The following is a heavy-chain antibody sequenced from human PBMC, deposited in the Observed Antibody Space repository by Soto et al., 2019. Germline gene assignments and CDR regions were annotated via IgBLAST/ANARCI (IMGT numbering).Heavy chain of an antibody. CDR2: IDPSDSYT. Sequence: GESLKISCKGSGYSFTSYWISWVRQMPGKGREWLGRIDPSDSYTIYSPSVQGHVASSADKSISTAYPQWSSLKASDTAMYYCARHGYYYDSSGYAPDYNYVMDVWRQGTTVTVSS. J-gene: IGHJ6*02. V-gene: IGHV5-10-1*01. CDR3: ARHGYYYDSSGYAPDYNYVMDV. D-gene: IGHD3-22*01. CDR1: GYSFTSYW.